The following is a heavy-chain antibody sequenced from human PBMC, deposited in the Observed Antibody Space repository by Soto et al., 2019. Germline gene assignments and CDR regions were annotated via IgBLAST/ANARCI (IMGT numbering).Heavy chain of an antibody. CDR3: ARRSSYGHHPSLYYFDY. V-gene: IGHV5-51*01. CDR2: IYPGDSDT. CDR1: GYSFTSYF. Sequence: GESLQISCKGSGYSFTSYFIGWVRQMPGKGLEWMGIIYPGDSDTRYSPSFQGQVTISADKSISTAYLQWSSLKASDTAMYYCARRSSYGHHPSLYYFDYWGQGTLVTVS. J-gene: IGHJ4*02. D-gene: IGHD5-18*01.